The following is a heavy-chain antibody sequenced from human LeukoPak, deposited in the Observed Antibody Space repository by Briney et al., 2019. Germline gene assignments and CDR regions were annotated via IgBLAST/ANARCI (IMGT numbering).Heavy chain of an antibody. CDR1: GFTFSDYY. D-gene: IGHD2-15*01. CDR3: ARRGTTYCTVDSCHPNWFDP. CDR2: INGSSSDT. V-gene: IGHV3-11*03. J-gene: IGHJ5*01. Sequence: PGGSLRLSCAASGFTFSDYYMTWIRQAPGRGLEWISYINGSSSDTKYADSVKGRFTISRDNAKNSVYLLMNSLRAEDTAVYYCARRGTTYCTVDSCHPNWFDPWGQGTTVTVSS.